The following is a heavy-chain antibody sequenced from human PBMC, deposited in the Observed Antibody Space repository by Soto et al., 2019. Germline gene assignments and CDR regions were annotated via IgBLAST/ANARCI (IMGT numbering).Heavy chain of an antibody. D-gene: IGHD3-22*01. J-gene: IGHJ4*02. CDR2: IIPIFGTA. V-gene: IGHV1-69*12. Sequence: QVQLVQSGAEVKKPGSSVKVSCKASGGTFSSYAISWVRQAPGQGLEWMGGIIPIFGTANYAPKFHGRVTITADECPTTPYLEVRSLRPEHTAVYYGPRATRFYADGSVQSAWFGYWGRGTLVTVSS. CDR3: PRATRFYADGSVQSAWFGY. CDR1: GGTFSSYA.